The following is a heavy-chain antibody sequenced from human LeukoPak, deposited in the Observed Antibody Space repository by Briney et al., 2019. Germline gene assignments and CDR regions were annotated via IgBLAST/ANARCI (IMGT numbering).Heavy chain of an antibody. Sequence: ASVKVSCKASGYTFTSCDINWVRQATGQGLEWMGWMNPNSGNTGYAQKFQGRVTMTRNTSISTAYVELSSLRSEDTAVYYCARGVSSLSGGSCYYWGQGTLVTVSS. V-gene: IGHV1-8*01. CDR2: MNPNSGNT. J-gene: IGHJ4*02. CDR3: ARGVSSLSGGSCYY. CDR1: GYTFTSCD. D-gene: IGHD2-15*01.